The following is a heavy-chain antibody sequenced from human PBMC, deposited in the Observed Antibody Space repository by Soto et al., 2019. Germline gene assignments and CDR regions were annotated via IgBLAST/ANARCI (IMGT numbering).Heavy chain of an antibody. V-gene: IGHV4-30-4*01. CDR3: ARDLLTTGADAYDI. CDR2: IYYIGNT. CDR1: GGSISSGDFY. J-gene: IGHJ3*02. D-gene: IGHD3-22*01. Sequence: SETLSLTCTVSGGSISSGDFYWTWLRQFPGQGLEWIGYIYYIGNTHYNPSLRSRLSMSVDTSLNQFSLNLTSVTAADKAVYYCARDLLTTGADAYDIWGQR.